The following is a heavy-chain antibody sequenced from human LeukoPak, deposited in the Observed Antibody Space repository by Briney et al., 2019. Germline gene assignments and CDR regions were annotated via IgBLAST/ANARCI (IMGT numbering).Heavy chain of an antibody. J-gene: IGHJ1*01. CDR1: WFSLSASGVG. V-gene: IGHV2-5*02. CDR3: ARATGSLGYFHH. Sequence: SGPTLVKPTQTRTLTSTFSWFSLSASGVGVGWIRQPPGKALEWLAFIYWDDDKRYSPSLKSRLTITKDTSKNQVVLTMTNMAPVDTATYYCARATGSLGYFHHWGQGTLVTVSS. CDR2: IYWDDDK. D-gene: IGHD2-15*01.